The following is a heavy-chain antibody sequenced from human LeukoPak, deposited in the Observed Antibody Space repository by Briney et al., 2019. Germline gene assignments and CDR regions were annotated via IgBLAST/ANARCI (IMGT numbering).Heavy chain of an antibody. Sequence: PGRSLRLSCAASAFTFSSYGMHWVRQAPGKGLEWVAVISYDGSNKYYADSVKGRFTISRDNSKNTLYLQMNSLRAEDTAVYYCAKDLASTVVVPEVGFDYWGQGTLVTVSS. J-gene: IGHJ4*02. CDR3: AKDLASTVVVPEVGFDY. D-gene: IGHD3-22*01. CDR2: ISYDGSNK. V-gene: IGHV3-30*18. CDR1: AFTFSSYG.